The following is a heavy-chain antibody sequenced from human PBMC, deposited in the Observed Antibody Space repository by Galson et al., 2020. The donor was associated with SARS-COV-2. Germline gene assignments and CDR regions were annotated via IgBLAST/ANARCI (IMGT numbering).Heavy chain of an antibody. V-gene: IGHV3-30*01. CDR1: GFTFSTIT. Sequence: GESLKISCAASGFTFSTITMHWVRQAPGKGLDWLAVISDDGNKIWYAASVKGRFTISRDNSKNTLYLQMNNLRREDTALYYCARHDGLDFWGQGTMVTVSS. CDR3: ARHDGLDF. J-gene: IGHJ6*02. CDR2: ISDDGNKI.